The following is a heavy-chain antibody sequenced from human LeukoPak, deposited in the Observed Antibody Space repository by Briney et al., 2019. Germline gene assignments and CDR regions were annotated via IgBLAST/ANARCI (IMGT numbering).Heavy chain of an antibody. CDR3: ARDNGGSGTFLDY. D-gene: IGHD3-10*01. Sequence: GGSLRLSCAASGFTFSDHYMDWVRQAPGKGREWVGRTRNKANSYTTEYAASVKGRFTISRDDSKNSLYLQMNTLKTEDTAVYDCARDNGGSGTFLDYWGQGTLVTVSS. CDR1: GFTFSDHY. J-gene: IGHJ4*02. CDR2: TRNKANSYTT. V-gene: IGHV3-72*01.